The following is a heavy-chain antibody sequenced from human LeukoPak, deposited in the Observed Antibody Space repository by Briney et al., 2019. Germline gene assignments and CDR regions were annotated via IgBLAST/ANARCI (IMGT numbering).Heavy chain of an antibody. CDR3: ARGRGYSGYDYGMGV. J-gene: IGHJ6*02. D-gene: IGHD5-12*01. Sequence: GGSLRLSCAASGFTFSSYSMNWVRQAPGKGLEWVSSISSSSSYIYYADSVKGRFTISRDNAKNSLYLQMNSLRAEDTAVYYCARGRGYSGYDYGMGVWGQGTTVTVSS. CDR1: GFTFSSYS. CDR2: ISSSSSYI. V-gene: IGHV3-21*01.